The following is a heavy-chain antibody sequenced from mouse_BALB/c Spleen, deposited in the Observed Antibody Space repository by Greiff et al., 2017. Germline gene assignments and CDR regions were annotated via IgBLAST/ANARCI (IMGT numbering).Heavy chain of an antibody. CDR1: GYTFTSYW. CDR2: INPSTGYT. D-gene: IGHD1-1*01. V-gene: IGHV1-7*01. CDR3: AREGGYGEDAMDY. Sequence: VQLQQSGAELAKPGASVKMSCKASGYTFTSYWMHWVKQRPGQGLEWIGYINPSTGYTEYNQKFKDKATLTADKSSSTAYMQLSSLTSEDSAVYYCAREGGYGEDAMDYWGQGTSVTVSS. J-gene: IGHJ4*01.